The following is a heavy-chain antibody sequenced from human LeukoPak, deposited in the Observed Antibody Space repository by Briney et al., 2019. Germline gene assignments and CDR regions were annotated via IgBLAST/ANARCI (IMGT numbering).Heavy chain of an antibody. Sequence: GESLKISCKGSGYSFYSYWIGWVRQMPGKGLEWMGIIYPGDSDTRDSPSFQGQVTISADKSITTAYLQWGSLKPSDTAMYYCARRAVRGSSYPPFDYWGQGTLVTVSS. D-gene: IGHD3-10*01. CDR3: ARRAVRGSSYPPFDY. CDR2: IYPGDSDT. CDR1: GYSFYSYW. J-gene: IGHJ4*02. V-gene: IGHV5-51*01.